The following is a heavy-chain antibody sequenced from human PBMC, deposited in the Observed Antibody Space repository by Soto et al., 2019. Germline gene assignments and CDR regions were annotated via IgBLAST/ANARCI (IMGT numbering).Heavy chain of an antibody. CDR3: ARDWGRAFDI. Sequence: SETLSLTCTVSGGSISSGGYYWSWIRQHPGKGLEWIGYIYYSGSTYYNPSLKSRVTISVDTSKNQFSRKLSSVTAADTAVYYCARDWGRAFDIWGQGTMVTVSS. CDR1: GGSISSGGYY. J-gene: IGHJ3*02. CDR2: IYYSGST. D-gene: IGHD3-16*01. V-gene: IGHV4-31*03.